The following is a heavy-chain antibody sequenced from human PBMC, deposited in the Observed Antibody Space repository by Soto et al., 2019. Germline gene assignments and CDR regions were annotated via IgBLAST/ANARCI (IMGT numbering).Heavy chain of an antibody. V-gene: IGHV1-69*02. CDR3: ASKLVDCSGGSCKDLFY. CDR2: IIPILGIA. D-gene: IGHD2-15*01. J-gene: IGHJ4*02. CDR1: GGTFSSYT. Sequence: QVQLVQSGAEVKKPGSSVKVSCKASGGTFSSYTISWVRQAPGQGLEWMGRIIPILGIANYAQKFQGRVTITADKSTSTAYMELSSLRSEDTAVYHCASKLVDCSGGSCKDLFYWGQGTLVTVSS.